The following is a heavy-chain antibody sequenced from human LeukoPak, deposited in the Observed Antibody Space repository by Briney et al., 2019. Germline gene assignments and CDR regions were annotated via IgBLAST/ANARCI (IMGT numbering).Heavy chain of an antibody. D-gene: IGHD2-21*02. Sequence: SETLSLTCTVSGGSISSYYWSWIRQPPGKGLEWIGYIYYSGSTNYNPSLKSRVTISVDTSKNQFSLKLSSVTAADTAVYYCARAAYCGGDCYLDYWGQGTLVTVSS. V-gene: IGHV4-59*01. CDR2: IYYSGST. CDR3: ARAAYCGGDCYLDY. J-gene: IGHJ4*02. CDR1: GGSISSYY.